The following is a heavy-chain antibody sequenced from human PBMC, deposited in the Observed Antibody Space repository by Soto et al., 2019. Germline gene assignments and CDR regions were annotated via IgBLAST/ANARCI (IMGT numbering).Heavy chain of an antibody. CDR1: GFTFSNYW. CDR2: MTSDGTIR. CDR3: VREGCSGGLGYSDFDC. J-gene: IGHJ4*02. Sequence: EVQLVESGGGLVQPGGSLRLSCAASGFTFSNYWMHWVRQAPGKGLVWVSRMTSDGTIRNYADSVRGRFTISRDNAKNTLYLDMNSLTPEDTAVYYGVREGCSGGLGYSDFDCWGQGTLVIVSP. D-gene: IGHD2-15*01. V-gene: IGHV3-74*01.